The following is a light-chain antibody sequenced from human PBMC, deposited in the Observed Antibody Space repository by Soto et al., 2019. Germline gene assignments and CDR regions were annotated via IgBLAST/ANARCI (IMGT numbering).Light chain of an antibody. Sequence: QAVVTQPPSVSAAPGQKVTISCSGSSSNIGNNYVSWYQQVPGTAPKLLIFDSDKRPSGIPDRFSGSKSGTSATLGVTGLQTGDEADYYCGTWDNSLPGWVFGGGTKLTVL. V-gene: IGLV1-51*01. CDR3: GTWDNSLPGWV. CDR2: DSD. CDR1: SSNIGNNY. J-gene: IGLJ3*02.